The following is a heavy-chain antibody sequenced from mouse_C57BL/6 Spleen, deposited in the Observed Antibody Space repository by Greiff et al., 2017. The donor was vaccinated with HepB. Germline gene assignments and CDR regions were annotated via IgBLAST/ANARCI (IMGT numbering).Heavy chain of an antibody. CDR3: ARNYCDYYYAMDY. V-gene: IGHV1-54*01. J-gene: IGHJ4*01. CDR1: GYAFTNYL. CDR2: INPGSGGT. D-gene: IGHD2-4*01. Sequence: QVQLQQSGAELVRPGTSVKVSCKASGYAFTNYLIEWVKQRPGQGLEWIGVINPGSGGTNYNEKFKGKATLTADKSSTTAYMQLSSLTSEDSAFYCCARNYCDYYYAMDYWGQGPSVTVSS.